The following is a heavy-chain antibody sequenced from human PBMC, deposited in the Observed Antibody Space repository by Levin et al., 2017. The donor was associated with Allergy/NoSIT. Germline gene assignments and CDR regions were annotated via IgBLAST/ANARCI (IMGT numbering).Heavy chain of an antibody. CDR2: IWYDGSNK. V-gene: IGHV3-33*01. D-gene: IGHD1-26*01. CDR1: GFTFSSYG. J-gene: IGHJ5*02. Sequence: LSLTCAVSGFTFSSYGMHWVRQAPGKGLEWVAVIWYDGSNKYYADSVKGRFTISRDNSKNTLYLQMNSLRVEDTAVYYCARGSWTPSVGWLDPWGQGTLVTVSS. CDR3: ARGSWTPSVGWLDP.